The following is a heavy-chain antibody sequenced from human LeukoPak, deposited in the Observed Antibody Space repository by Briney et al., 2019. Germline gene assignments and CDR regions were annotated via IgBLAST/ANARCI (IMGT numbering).Heavy chain of an antibody. V-gene: IGHV1-8*01. D-gene: IGHD2-2*01. CDR2: MNPDSGDT. CDR3: ATEAPRCSSTSCHSKNTYYYYYYMDV. J-gene: IGHJ6*03. Sequence: ASVKVSCKASANTFISYDINWVRQATGQGLEWMGWMNPDSGDTGYAQKFQGRVTMTRNTSISTAYMELSSLRSEDTAVYYCATEAPRCSSTSCHSKNTYYYYYYMDVWGKGTTVTVSS. CDR1: ANTFISYD.